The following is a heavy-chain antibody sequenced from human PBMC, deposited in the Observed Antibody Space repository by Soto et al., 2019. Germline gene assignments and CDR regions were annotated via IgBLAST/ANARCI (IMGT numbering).Heavy chain of an antibody. CDR1: GNTFTSYD. CDR2: INPNSGNI. V-gene: IGHV1-8*01. D-gene: IGHD3-10*01. J-gene: IGHJ4*02. CDR3: ARGRASGSYYLLDY. Sequence: ASVKVSCKAAGNTFTSYDINWVRQATGHGLEWMGWINPNSGNIGYAQKFQGRVTMTRDTAIRTAYMEVSRLRSDDTAVYYCARGRASGSYYLLDYWVQGTLVTVSS.